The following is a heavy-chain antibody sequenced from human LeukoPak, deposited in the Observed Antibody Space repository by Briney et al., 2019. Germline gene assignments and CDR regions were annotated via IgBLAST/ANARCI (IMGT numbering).Heavy chain of an antibody. CDR1: GGSISSGSYY. CDR2: IYTSGST. J-gene: IGHJ5*02. Sequence: SETLSLTCTVSGGSISSGSYYWSWIRQPAGKGLEWIGRIYTSGSTNYNPSLKSRVTISVDTSKNQFSLKLSSVTAADTAVYYCAADCGGDCYSFDPWGQGTLVTVSS. D-gene: IGHD2-21*01. CDR3: AADCGGDCYSFDP. V-gene: IGHV4-61*02.